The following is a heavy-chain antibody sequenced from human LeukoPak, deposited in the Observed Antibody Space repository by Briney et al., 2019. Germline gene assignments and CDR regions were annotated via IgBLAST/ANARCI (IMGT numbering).Heavy chain of an antibody. CDR3: ARENGYCSSTSCYSDGMDV. Sequence: GGSLRLSCAASGFTFSSYAMHWVRQAPGKGLEWVAVISYDGSNKYYADSVKGRFTISRDNSKNTLYLQMNSLRAEDTAVYYCARENGYCSSTSCYSDGMDVWGKGTTVTVSS. J-gene: IGHJ6*04. CDR2: ISYDGSNK. D-gene: IGHD2-2*03. CDR1: GFTFSSYA. V-gene: IGHV3-30*04.